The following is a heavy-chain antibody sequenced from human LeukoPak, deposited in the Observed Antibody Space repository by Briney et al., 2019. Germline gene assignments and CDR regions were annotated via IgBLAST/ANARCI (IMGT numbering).Heavy chain of an antibody. CDR2: ISGSGDT. D-gene: IGHD6-13*01. V-gene: IGHV3-23*01. J-gene: IGHJ4*02. CDR1: GFTFSGYA. CDR3: ATTEYSSRNY. Sequence: PGGSLRLSCAASGFTFSGYAMGWGRQAPGKGLEWVSAISGSGDTYYADSVKGRLTISRDNPKNTLYLQMNSLRAEDTAVYYCATTEYSSRNYWGQGTLVTVSS.